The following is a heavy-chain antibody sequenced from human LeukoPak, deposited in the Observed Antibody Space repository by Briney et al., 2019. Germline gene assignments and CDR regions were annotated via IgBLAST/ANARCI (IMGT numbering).Heavy chain of an antibody. Sequence: SETLSLTRGVLGGSFNDYSWTWIRQSPGKGLEWIGEINHSGSTTYNPSLKSRFTMSVDASKNQFSLRLSSVTAADTAVYYCARLGLYTSSWYRYYYFDYWGQGTLVTVSS. CDR3: ARLGLYTSSWYRYYYFDY. CDR2: INHSGST. CDR1: GGSFNDYS. J-gene: IGHJ4*02. V-gene: IGHV4-34*01. D-gene: IGHD6-13*01.